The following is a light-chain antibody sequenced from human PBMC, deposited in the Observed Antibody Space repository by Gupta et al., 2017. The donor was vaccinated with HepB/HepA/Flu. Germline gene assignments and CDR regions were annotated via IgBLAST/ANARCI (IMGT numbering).Light chain of an antibody. CDR1: QSVSSY. V-gene: IGKV3-11*01. CDR3: QQRSNWPFT. Sequence: EIVLTQSPATLSLSPGERATLSCRASQSVSSYLAWYQQKPGQAPRLLIFDASHRATGIPARFSGSGSGTDFSLTIGSLEPEDFAVYYCQQRSNWPFTFGPGTNVDIK. J-gene: IGKJ3*01. CDR2: DAS.